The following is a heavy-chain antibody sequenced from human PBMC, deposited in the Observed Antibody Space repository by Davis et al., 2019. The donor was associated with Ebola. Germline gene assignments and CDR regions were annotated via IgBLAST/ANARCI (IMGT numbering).Heavy chain of an antibody. D-gene: IGHD4-17*01. CDR1: GCTLRSYT. CDR2: IIPILGIA. V-gene: IGHV1-69*10. Sequence: SVKVSCKASGCTLRSYTISWVRQAPPQRLEWMGGIIPILGIANYAQTFQGSVTITADNSTSTAYMELSSLRSEDTAVYYCAGGPTVIDYWGQGTLVTVSS. CDR3: AGGPTVIDY. J-gene: IGHJ4*02.